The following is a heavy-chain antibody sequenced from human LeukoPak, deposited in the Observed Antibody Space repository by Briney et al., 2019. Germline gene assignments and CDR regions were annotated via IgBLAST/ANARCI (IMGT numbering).Heavy chain of an antibody. V-gene: IGHV4-34*01. Sequence: SETLSLTCAVYGGSFSGYYWSWIRQPPGKGLEWIGEINHSGSTNYNPSLKSRVTISVDTSKNQFSLKLSSVTAADTAVYYCARYSSGWSGVLDYWGQGTLATVSS. CDR1: GGSFSGYY. CDR2: INHSGST. D-gene: IGHD6-19*01. CDR3: ARYSSGWSGVLDY. J-gene: IGHJ4*02.